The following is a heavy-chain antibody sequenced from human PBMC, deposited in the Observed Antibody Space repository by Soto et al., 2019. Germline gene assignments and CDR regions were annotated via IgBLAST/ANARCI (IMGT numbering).Heavy chain of an antibody. V-gene: IGHV3-9*01. J-gene: IGHJ4*02. CDR1: GFTFDDYA. D-gene: IGHD3-3*01. CDR2: ISWNSGSI. CDR3: AKDTEGGFLEWLSY. Sequence: EVQLVESGGGLVQPGRSLRLSCAASGFTFDDYAMRWVRQAPGKGLEWVSGISWNSGSIGYADSVKGRFTISRDNAKNSLYLQMNSLRAEDTALYYCAKDTEGGFLEWLSYWGQGTLVTVSS.